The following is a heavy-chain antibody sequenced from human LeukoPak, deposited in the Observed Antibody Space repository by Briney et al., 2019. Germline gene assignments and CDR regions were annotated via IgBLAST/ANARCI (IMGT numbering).Heavy chain of an antibody. CDR1: GFTFSSYA. J-gene: IGHJ4*02. D-gene: IGHD6-19*01. CDR3: AREGPGIAVAYFDY. CDR2: ISYDGSNK. Sequence: GGSLRLSCAGSGFTFSSYAMHWVRQAPGKGLEWVAVISYDGSNKYYADSVKGRFTISRDNSKNTLYLQMNSLRAEDTAVYYCAREGPGIAVAYFDYWGQGTLVTVSS. V-gene: IGHV3-30-3*01.